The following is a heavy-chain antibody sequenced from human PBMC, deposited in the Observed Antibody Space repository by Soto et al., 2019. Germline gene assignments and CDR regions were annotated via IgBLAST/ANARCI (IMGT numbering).Heavy chain of an antibody. CDR2: IYYSGST. V-gene: IGHV4-31*03. Sequence: KTSETLSLTCTVSGGSISSGGYYWSWIRQHPGKGLEWIGYIYYSGSTYYNPSLKSRVTISVDTSKNQFSLKLSSVTAADTAVYYCARYGGNSVGYFDYWGQGTLVTVSS. CDR3: ARYGGNSVGYFDY. J-gene: IGHJ4*02. D-gene: IGHD2-21*02. CDR1: GGSISSGGYY.